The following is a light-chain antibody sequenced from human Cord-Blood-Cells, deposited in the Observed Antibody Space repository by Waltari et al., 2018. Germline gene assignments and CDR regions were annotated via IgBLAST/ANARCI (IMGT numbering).Light chain of an antibody. CDR1: QSVLYSSNNKNY. J-gene: IGKJ2*01. V-gene: IGKV4-1*01. Sequence: DIVMTQSPDSLAVSLGERATINCKSSQSVLYSSNNKNYLAWYQQKPGQPPKLLIYWASTRESGVPNRFNGSGCGTDFTLTISSLQAEDVAVYYCQQYYSTPRTFGQGTKLEIK. CDR2: WAS. CDR3: QQYYSTPRT.